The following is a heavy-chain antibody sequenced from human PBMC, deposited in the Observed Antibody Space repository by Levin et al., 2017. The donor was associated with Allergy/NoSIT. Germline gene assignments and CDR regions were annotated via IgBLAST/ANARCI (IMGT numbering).Heavy chain of an antibody. J-gene: IGHJ6*03. V-gene: IGHV3-21*01. CDR3: ARFRASGTTTEYSYYYMDV. CDR2: IRSGSDNI. Sequence: ASVKVSCAASGSSFSSYSMVWVRQAPGTGLEWVSSIRSGSDNIFYADSVKGRFTITRDNPKNSLYLQMDSLGAEDTAVYYCARFRASGTTTEYSYYYMDVWGKGTTVTVSS. CDR1: GSSFSSYS. D-gene: IGHD3-10*01.